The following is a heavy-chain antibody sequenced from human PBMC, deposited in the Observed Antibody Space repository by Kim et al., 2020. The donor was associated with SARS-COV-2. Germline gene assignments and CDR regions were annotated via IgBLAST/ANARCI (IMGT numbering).Heavy chain of an antibody. V-gene: IGHV3-23*01. CDR3: ATGYNWKIDS. D-gene: IGHD1-20*01. J-gene: IGHJ4*02. Sequence: TYYADSGKGRFTLSRHNSKNTLYLQVNSLRAEDTAVYYCATGYNWKIDSWGQGTLVTVSS. CDR2: T.